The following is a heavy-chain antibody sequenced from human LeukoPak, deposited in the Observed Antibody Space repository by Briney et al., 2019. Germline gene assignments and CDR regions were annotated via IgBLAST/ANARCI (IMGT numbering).Heavy chain of an antibody. V-gene: IGHV3-74*01. Sequence: GGSLRLSCAASGFTFSSYWMHWVRQAPGKGLVWVSRINSDGSTTNYADSVKGRFTISRDNAENTLYLQMNSQRVEDTAVYYCTRRVSATRWFDPWGQGTLVTVSS. J-gene: IGHJ5*02. CDR1: GFTFSSYW. CDR3: TRRVSATRWFDP. D-gene: IGHD2-15*01. CDR2: INSDGSTT.